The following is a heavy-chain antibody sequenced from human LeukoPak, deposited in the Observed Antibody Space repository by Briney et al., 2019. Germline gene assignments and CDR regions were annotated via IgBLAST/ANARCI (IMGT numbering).Heavy chain of an antibody. V-gene: IGHV1-24*01. Sequence: ASVKVSCKVSGYTLTELSMHWGRQAPGKGLEWMGGFDPEDGETIYARKFQGRVTMTEDTSTDTAYMELSSLRSEDTAVYYCATEFFISYSTTFDYWGQGTLVTVSS. J-gene: IGHJ4*02. D-gene: IGHD4-11*01. CDR1: GYTLTELS. CDR3: ATEFFISYSTTFDY. CDR2: FDPEDGET.